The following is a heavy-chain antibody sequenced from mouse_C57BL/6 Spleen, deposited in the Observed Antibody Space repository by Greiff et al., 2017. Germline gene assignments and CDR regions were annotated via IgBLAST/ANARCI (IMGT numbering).Heavy chain of an antibody. CDR1: GYTFTSYW. J-gene: IGHJ3*01. CDR2: IHPNSGST. Sequence: VQLQQPGAELVKPGASVKLSCKASGYTFTSYWMHWVKQRPGQGLEWIGMIHPNSGSTNYNEKFKSKATLTLDKSSSTAYMQLSSLTSEDSAVXYCARGGYGSSWFAYWGQGTLVTVSA. CDR3: ARGGYGSSWFAY. D-gene: IGHD1-1*01. V-gene: IGHV1-64*01.